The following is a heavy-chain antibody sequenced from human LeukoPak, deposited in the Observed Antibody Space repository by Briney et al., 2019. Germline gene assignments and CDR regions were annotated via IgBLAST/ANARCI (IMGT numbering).Heavy chain of an antibody. CDR2: IYSGGST. D-gene: IGHD5-18*01. CDR1: GFTVSSNY. J-gene: IGHJ4*02. Sequence: PGGSLRLSCAASGFTVSSNYMSWVRQAPGKGLEWVSVIYSGGSTYYADSVKGRFTISRDNSKNTLYLQMNSLRAEDTAVYYCARVSTAMVLDYWGQGTLVTVSS. V-gene: IGHV3-53*01. CDR3: ARVSTAMVLDY.